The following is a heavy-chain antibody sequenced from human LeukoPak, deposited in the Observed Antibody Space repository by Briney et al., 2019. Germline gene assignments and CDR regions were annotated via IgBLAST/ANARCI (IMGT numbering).Heavy chain of an antibody. CDR1: GFTFSDYY. J-gene: IGHJ4*02. D-gene: IGHD6-13*01. Sequence: PGGSLRLSCAASGFTFSDYYMSWVRQAPGKGLEWVSYISSSGGTIYYADSVKGRLTISRDNAKNSLSLQMNSLRAEDTAVYYCARDPSEQQLVAYYHDYRGQGTLVTVSS. CDR3: ARDPSEQQLVAYYHDY. V-gene: IGHV3-11*04. CDR2: ISSSGGTI.